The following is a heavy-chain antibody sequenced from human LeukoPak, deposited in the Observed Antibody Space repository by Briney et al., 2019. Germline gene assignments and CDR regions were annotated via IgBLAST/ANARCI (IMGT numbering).Heavy chain of an antibody. V-gene: IGHV3-7*01. CDR1: GFTFSSYG. J-gene: IGHJ4*02. CDR3: ARDRPDY. Sequence: GGSLRLSCATSGFTFSSYGMHWVRQAPGKGLEWVANIKQDGSEKYYVDSVRGRFTISRDNAKNSLYLQMNSLRAEDTAVYYCARDRPDYWGQGTLVTVSS. CDR2: IKQDGSEK.